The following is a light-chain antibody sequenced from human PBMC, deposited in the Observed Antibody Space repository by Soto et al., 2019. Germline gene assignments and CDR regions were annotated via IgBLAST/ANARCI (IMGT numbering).Light chain of an antibody. CDR1: SSDVGGYNY. J-gene: IGLJ1*01. CDR3: SSYTSSISYV. CDR2: DVS. Sequence: QSVLTQPASVSRSPGQSITISCTGTSSDVGGYNYVSWYQSHPGEAPKLIIYDVSNRPSGVSDRFSGSKSGNTASLTISGLQAEDEADYYCSSYTSSISYVFGTGTKVTVL. V-gene: IGLV2-14*03.